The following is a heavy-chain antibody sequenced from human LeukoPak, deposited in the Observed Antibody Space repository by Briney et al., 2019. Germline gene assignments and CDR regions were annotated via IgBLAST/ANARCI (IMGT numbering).Heavy chain of an antibody. D-gene: IGHD3-3*01. CDR3: VKDAQNPIFGVVRGFSNSDY. Sequence: GGSLRLSCAASGFTFGSHAMSWVRQAPGKGLEWVSTVSGTGGNTYYADSVKGRFTISRDNSKNTLYLQMNSLRAEDTAVYYCVKDAQNPIFGVVRGFSNSDYWGQGTLVTVSS. J-gene: IGHJ4*02. CDR1: GFTFGSHA. V-gene: IGHV3-23*01. CDR2: VSGTGGNT.